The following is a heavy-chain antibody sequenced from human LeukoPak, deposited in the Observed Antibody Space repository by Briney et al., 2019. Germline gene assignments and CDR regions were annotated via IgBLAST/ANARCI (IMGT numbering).Heavy chain of an antibody. CDR1: GGTFSNYA. D-gene: IGHD6-13*01. CDR3: ARLAAAAGTHYYYYYIDV. CDR2: IIPIFGTA. Sequence: GASVKVSCKASGGTFSNYAISWVRQAPGQGLEWMGGIIPIFGTANYAQHFQGRVTITADISTSTAYMELSSLTSEDTAVYYCARLAAAAGTHYYYYYIDVWGKGTTVTISS. J-gene: IGHJ6*03. V-gene: IGHV1-69*06.